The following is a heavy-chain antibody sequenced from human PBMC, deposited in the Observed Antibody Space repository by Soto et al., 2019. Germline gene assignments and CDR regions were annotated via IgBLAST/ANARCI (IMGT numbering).Heavy chain of an antibody. D-gene: IGHD6-19*01. CDR1: GDSVSSNSAA. V-gene: IGHV6-1*01. J-gene: IGHJ5*02. CDR3: ARAWYSSGYNWFDP. CDR2: TYYRSKWYN. Sequence: SQTLSLTCAISGDSVSSNSAAWNWIRQSPSRGLEWLGRTYYRSKWYNDYAVSVKSRITNNPDTSKNQFSLQMNSVTPEDTAVYYCARAWYSSGYNWFDPWGQGTLVTVSS.